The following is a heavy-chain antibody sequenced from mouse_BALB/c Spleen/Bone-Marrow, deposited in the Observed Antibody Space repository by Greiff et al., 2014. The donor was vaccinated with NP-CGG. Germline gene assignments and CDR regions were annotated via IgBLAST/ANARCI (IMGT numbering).Heavy chain of an antibody. CDR2: IRSKANNHAT. Sequence: LQQSGGGLVQPGGSMKLSCVASGFTFGNYWMNWVRQSPEKGLEWVAEIRSKANNHATYYAESVKGRFTISRDDSKSSVYLQMNSLRAEDTGIYYCRVYLLLRYYFDYWGQGTTLTVSS. CDR3: RVYLLLRYYFDY. D-gene: IGHD1-1*01. J-gene: IGHJ2*01. CDR1: GFTFGNYW. V-gene: IGHV6-6*01.